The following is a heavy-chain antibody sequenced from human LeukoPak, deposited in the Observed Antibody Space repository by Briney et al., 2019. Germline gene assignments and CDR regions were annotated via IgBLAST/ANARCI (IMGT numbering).Heavy chain of an antibody. CDR2: ISGGGGST. Sequence: GGSLRLSSVASGFTFRSYAMSWVRQAPGKGLEWVSTISGGGGSTYHADSVKGRFTISRENSKNTLYLQVNSLRVEDTAKYYCAKDATSSWSAPFDYWGQGTLVTVSS. J-gene: IGHJ4*02. CDR3: AKDATSSWSAPFDY. D-gene: IGHD6-13*01. V-gene: IGHV3-23*01. CDR1: GFTFRSYA.